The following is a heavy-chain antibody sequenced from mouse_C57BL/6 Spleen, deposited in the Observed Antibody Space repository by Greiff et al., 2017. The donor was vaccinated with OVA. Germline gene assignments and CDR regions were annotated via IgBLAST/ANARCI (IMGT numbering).Heavy chain of an antibody. D-gene: IGHD1-1*01. J-gene: IGHJ1*03. Sequence: EVKLLESGPGLVKPSQSLSLTCSVTGYSITSGYYWNWIRQFPGNKLEWMGYISYDGSNNYNPSLKNRISITRDTSKNQFFLKLNSVTTEDTATYYCAREGHYGSSPWYFDVWGTGTTVTVSS. CDR3: AREGHYGSSPWYFDV. CDR2: ISYDGSN. V-gene: IGHV3-6*01. CDR1: GYSITSGYY.